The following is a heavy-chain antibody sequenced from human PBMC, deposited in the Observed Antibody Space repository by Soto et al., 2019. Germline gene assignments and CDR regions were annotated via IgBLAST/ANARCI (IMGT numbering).Heavy chain of an antibody. CDR2: MNPNSGNT. D-gene: IGHD3-3*01. V-gene: IGHV1-8*01. Sequence: GASVKVSCKASGYTFTSYDINWVRQATGQGLEWMGWMNPNSGNTGYAQKFQGRVTMTRNTSISTAYMELSSLRSEDTAVYYCARGAISTETYDEAFDIWGQGTMVTVSS. CDR1: GYTFTSYD. J-gene: IGHJ3*02. CDR3: ARGAISTETYDEAFDI.